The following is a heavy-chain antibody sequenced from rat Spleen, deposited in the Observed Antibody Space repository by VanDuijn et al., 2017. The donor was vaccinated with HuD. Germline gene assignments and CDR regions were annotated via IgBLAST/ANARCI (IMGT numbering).Heavy chain of an antibody. CDR1: GFSLTSNS. CDR2: IWGNGNT. V-gene: IGHV2S61*01. CDR3: ARSRGADY. Sequence: VQLVESGPGLVQPSQTLSLTCTVSGFSLTSNSVHWVRQPPGKGLEWMGVIWGNGNTNYNSVLKSRLSISRDTSKSQAFLKMNNLQTEDTAMYFCARSRGADYWGQGVMVTVSS. J-gene: IGHJ2*01. D-gene: IGHD1-12*01.